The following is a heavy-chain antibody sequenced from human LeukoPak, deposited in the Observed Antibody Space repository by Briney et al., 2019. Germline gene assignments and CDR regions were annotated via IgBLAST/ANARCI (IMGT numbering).Heavy chain of an antibody. D-gene: IGHD6-13*01. V-gene: IGHV4-38-2*01. Sequence: SETLSLTCAVSGSSISSGRYWGWIRQPPGKGLEWIGSIYNSGSTYYNPSLRSRVTISVDTSKNQFSLKLSSVTAADTAVYYCARNNTRTVSRGSSRRRANAFDIWGQGTMVTVSS. CDR1: GSSISSGRY. J-gene: IGHJ3*02. CDR3: ARNNTRTVSRGSSRRRANAFDI. CDR2: IYNSGST.